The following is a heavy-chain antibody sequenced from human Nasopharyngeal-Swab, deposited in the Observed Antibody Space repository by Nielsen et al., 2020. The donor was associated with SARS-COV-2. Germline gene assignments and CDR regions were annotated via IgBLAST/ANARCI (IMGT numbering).Heavy chain of an antibody. Sequence: ASVKVSCKASGYTFTSYGISWVRQAPGQGLEWMGWISAYNGNTNYAQKLQGRVTMTTDTSTSTGYMGLRSLRSDDTAVYYCARDGIGSGWYRNDAFDIWGQGTMVTVSS. V-gene: IGHV1-18*04. J-gene: IGHJ3*02. CDR2: ISAYNGNT. D-gene: IGHD6-19*01. CDR3: ARDGIGSGWYRNDAFDI. CDR1: GYTFTSYG.